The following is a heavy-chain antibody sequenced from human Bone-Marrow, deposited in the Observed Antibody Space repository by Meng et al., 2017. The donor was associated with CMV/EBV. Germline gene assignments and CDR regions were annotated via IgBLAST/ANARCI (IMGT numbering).Heavy chain of an antibody. CDR2: IKQDGSEK. Sequence: GESLKISCAASGFTFSSYWMSWVRQAPGKGLEWVANIKQDGSEKYYVDSVKGRFTISRDNAKNSLYLQMNSLRPEDTAVYYCVKHNPFGDFWGQGTLVTVSS. V-gene: IGHV3-7*03. J-gene: IGHJ4*02. D-gene: IGHD3-16*01. CDR1: GFTFSSYW. CDR3: VKHNPFGDF.